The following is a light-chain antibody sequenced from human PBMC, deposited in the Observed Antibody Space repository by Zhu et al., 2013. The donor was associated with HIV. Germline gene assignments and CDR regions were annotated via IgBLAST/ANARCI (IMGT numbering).Light chain of an antibody. J-gene: IGKJ5*01. CDR1: QSSSSH. V-gene: IGKV3-15*01. Sequence: EVVMTQSPVTLSVALGERAILSCRASQSSSSHLAWYQQKPGQAPRLLIYGASNRATGIPARFSGSGSGAEFTLTISSLQSEDFALYYCQXYHHWPPVFGQGTRLEI. CDR2: GAS. CDR3: QXYHHWPPV.